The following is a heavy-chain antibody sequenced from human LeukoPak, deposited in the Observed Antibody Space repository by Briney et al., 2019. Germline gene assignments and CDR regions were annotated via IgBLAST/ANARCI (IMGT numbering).Heavy chain of an antibody. CDR3: ARSSYSSSSSV. Sequence: GGSLRLSCAASGFTFSYYGMQWVRQAPGKGLEWVASINSDGSEGYYADVVKGRFTISRDNAKNSLYLQINSLRAEDTAVYYCARSSYSSSSSVWGQGTMVTVSS. V-gene: IGHV3-7*03. CDR2: INSDGSEG. J-gene: IGHJ3*01. D-gene: IGHD6-6*01. CDR1: GFTFSYYG.